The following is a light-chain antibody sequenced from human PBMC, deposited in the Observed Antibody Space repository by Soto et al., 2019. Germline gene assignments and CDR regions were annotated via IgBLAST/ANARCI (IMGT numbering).Light chain of an antibody. Sequence: EIVLTQSPATLSLSPGERATLSCRASQSVSSYLAWYQQKPGQAPRLLIYDASNRATGIPARFSGSGSGTDFTLTIRSLEHEDFAVYYCQQRSNWPPWTFGQGTKVEI. V-gene: IGKV3-11*01. CDR3: QQRSNWPPWT. J-gene: IGKJ1*01. CDR2: DAS. CDR1: QSVSSY.